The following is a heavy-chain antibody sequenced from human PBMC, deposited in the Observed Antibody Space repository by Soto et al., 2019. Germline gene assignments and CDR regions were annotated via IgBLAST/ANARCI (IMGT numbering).Heavy chain of an antibody. Sequence: QVQLVQSGAEVKKPGSSVKVSCKASGGTFSSYAISWVRQAPGQGLEWMGGIIPIFGTANYAQKFQGRVTITADEPTSTAYMELSSLRSEDTAVYYCARDYGDYAGGYYYGMDVWGQGTTVTVSS. CDR2: IIPIFGTA. CDR3: ARDYGDYAGGYYYGMDV. D-gene: IGHD4-17*01. V-gene: IGHV1-69*12. CDR1: GGTFSSYA. J-gene: IGHJ6*02.